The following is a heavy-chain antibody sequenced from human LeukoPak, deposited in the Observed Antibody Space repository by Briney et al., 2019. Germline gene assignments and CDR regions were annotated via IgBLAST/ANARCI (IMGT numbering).Heavy chain of an antibody. V-gene: IGHV5-51*01. CDR2: IYPGDSDT. CDR3: ARQGRGRELLAPPLDY. D-gene: IGHD2-15*01. CDR1: GYSFTSYW. Sequence: GESLKISCKGSGYSFTSYWIGWVRQMPGKGLEWMGIIYPGDSDTRYSPSFQGQVTISADKSISTAYLQWSSPKASDTAMYYCARQGRGRELLAPPLDYWGQGTLVTVSS. J-gene: IGHJ4*02.